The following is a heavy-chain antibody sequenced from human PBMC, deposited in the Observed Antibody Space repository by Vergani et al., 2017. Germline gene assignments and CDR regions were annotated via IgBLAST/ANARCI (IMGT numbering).Heavy chain of an antibody. V-gene: IGHV3-11*01. CDR2: ISSSGSTI. CDR1: GFTFSDYY. D-gene: IGHD3-22*01. J-gene: IGHJ6*03. Sequence: QVQLVESGGGLVKPGGSLRLSCAASGFTFSDYYMSWIRQAPGKGLEWVSYISSSGSTIYYADSVKGRFTISRDNAKNSLYLQMNSLRAEDTAVYYCARNGYYYDSSGYYSSDRYYMDVWGKGTTVTVSS. CDR3: ARNGYYYDSSGYYSSDRYYMDV.